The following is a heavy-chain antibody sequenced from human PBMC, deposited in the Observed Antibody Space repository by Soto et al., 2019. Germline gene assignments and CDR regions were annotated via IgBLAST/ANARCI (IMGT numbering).Heavy chain of an antibody. CDR1: GGSISSYY. V-gene: IGHV4-59*01. J-gene: IGHJ4*02. Sequence: QVQLQESGPGLVKPSETLSLTCTVSGGSISSYYWSWIRQPPGKGLEWIGYIYYSGSTNYNPSLKSRVTISVDTSKTQFSLKLSSVTAADTAVYYCAGQKWTDYGDLGPFDYWGQGTLVTVSS. D-gene: IGHD4-17*01. CDR3: AGQKWTDYGDLGPFDY. CDR2: IYYSGST.